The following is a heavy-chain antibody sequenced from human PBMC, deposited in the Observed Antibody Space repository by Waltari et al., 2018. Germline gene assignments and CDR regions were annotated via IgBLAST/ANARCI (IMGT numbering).Heavy chain of an antibody. Sequence: QVQLQESGPGLVKPSETLSLTCTVSGGSISSYYWSWIRQPPGKGLEWIGYIYYSGSTNYNPSLKSRVTISVDTSKNQFSLKLSSVTAADTAVDYCARHQALIVGATYFDYWGQGTLVTVSS. CDR1: GGSISSYY. J-gene: IGHJ4*02. CDR3: ARHQALIVGATYFDY. V-gene: IGHV4-59*08. CDR2: IYYSGST. D-gene: IGHD1-26*01.